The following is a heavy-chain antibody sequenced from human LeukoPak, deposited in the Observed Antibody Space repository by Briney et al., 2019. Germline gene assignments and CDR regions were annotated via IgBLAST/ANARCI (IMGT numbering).Heavy chain of an antibody. CDR2: ISYDGSNK. V-gene: IGHV3-30*04. CDR1: GFTFSSYA. D-gene: IGHD3-22*01. J-gene: IGHJ4*02. CDR3: AKDRDYYDSSGLDY. Sequence: GGSPRLSCAASGFTFSSYAMHWVRQAPGKGLEWVAVISYDGSNKYYADSVKGRFTISRDNSKNTLYLQMNSLRAEDTAVYYCAKDRDYYDSSGLDYWGQGTLVTVSS.